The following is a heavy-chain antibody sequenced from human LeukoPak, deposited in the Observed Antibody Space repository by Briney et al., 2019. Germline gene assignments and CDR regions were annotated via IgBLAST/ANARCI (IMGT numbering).Heavy chain of an antibody. CDR3: ASLTHSHYSDPAGYYPYYYMDV. J-gene: IGHJ6*03. V-gene: IGHV4-39*02. D-gene: IGHD3-22*01. Sequence: PSETLSLTCNVSGGSITDSNYYWGWIRQPPGKGLEWIGRINYSGTTYYNPSLKSRVTISVDTSRNHFSLKLSSVTAADTAVYYCASLTHSHYSDPAGYYPYYYMDVWGRGTTVTVSS. CDR2: INYSGTT. CDR1: GGSITDSNYY.